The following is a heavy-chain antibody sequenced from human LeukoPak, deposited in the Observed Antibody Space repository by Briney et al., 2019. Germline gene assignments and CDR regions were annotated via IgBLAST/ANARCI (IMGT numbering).Heavy chain of an antibody. D-gene: IGHD5-18*01. Sequence: SETLSLTCTVSGGSISNYYWSWIRQPPGKGLEWIGYIHYSGSTNYNPSLKSRVTISVDTSKNRFSLKLSSVTAADTAVYYCARTRGYSYGSALDYWGQGTLVTVSS. V-gene: IGHV4-59*01. CDR3: ARTRGYSYGSALDY. J-gene: IGHJ4*02. CDR2: IHYSGST. CDR1: GGSISNYY.